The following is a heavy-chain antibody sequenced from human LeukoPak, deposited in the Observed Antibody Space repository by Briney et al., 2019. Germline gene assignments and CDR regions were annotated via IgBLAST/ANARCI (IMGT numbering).Heavy chain of an antibody. Sequence: GGSLRLSCAASGFTVSSNYMNWVRQAPGKGLEWVSVIYSGGRTYYADSVKGRFIISRDNSKNMVYLQMNSLRAEDTALYYCARGDRAASSYDSWGQGTLVTVSS. CDR3: ARGDRAASSYDS. D-gene: IGHD2-2*01. J-gene: IGHJ4*02. CDR1: GFTVSSNY. CDR2: IYSGGRT. V-gene: IGHV3-66*01.